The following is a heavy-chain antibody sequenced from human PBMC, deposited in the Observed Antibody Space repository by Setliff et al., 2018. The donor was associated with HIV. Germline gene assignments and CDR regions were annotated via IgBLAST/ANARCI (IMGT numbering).Heavy chain of an antibody. V-gene: IGHV4-34*01. CDR3: ARGSKGGFFDY. CDR1: GGSFSGYY. Sequence: SETLSLTCAVYGGSFSGYYWSWIRQPPGKGLERIGEINHSGDTNYNPSLKSRVTISVDMSKNQFSLKLSSVTAADTAVYYCARGSKGGFFDYWGQGTLVTVSS. J-gene: IGHJ4*02. CDR2: INHSGDT. D-gene: IGHD3-16*01.